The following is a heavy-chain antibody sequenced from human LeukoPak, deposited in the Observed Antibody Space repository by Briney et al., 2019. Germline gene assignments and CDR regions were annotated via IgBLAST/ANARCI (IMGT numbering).Heavy chain of an antibody. CDR1: GFTFNTYS. V-gene: IGHV3-21*01. CDR2: ISGSSTYI. CDR3: ARDRRTSGWYGS. D-gene: IGHD2-2*01. Sequence: GGSLRLSCAASGFTFNTYSLIWVRQAPWKGLEWVSSISGSSTYIFYAESVKGRFTISRDNAKNSLYLQMDGLRAEDTAVYYCARDRRTSGWYGSWGQGTLVTVSS. J-gene: IGHJ5*01.